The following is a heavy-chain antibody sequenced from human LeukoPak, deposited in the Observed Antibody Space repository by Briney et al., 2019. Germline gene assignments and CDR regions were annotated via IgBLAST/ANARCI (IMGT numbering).Heavy chain of an antibody. CDR3: ARDGQQLGF. V-gene: IGHV3-7*04. D-gene: IGHD6-13*01. CDR2: IKQDGSEK. CDR1: GFTFNNYA. Sequence: GGSLRLSCAASGFTFNNYAMSWVRQAPGKGLEWVANIKQDGSEKYYVDSVKGRFTISRDNAKNSLYLQMNSLRVEDTAVYYCARDGQQLGFWGQGTLVIVSS. J-gene: IGHJ4*02.